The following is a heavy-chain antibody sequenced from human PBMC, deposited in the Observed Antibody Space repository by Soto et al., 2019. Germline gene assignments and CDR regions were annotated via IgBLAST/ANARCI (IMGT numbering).Heavy chain of an antibody. CDR2: ISYDGSNK. CDR1: GFTFSSYG. Sequence: QVQLVESGGGVVQPGRSLRLSCAASGFTFSSYGMHWVRQAPGKGLEWVAVISYDGSNKYYADSVKGRFTISRDNSKTTLYLQLNSVRAEDTAVYYCAKDRGSGGYYYYGMDVWGQGNTVTVSS. D-gene: IGHD3-16*01. J-gene: IGHJ6*02. V-gene: IGHV3-30*18. CDR3: AKDRGSGGYYYYGMDV.